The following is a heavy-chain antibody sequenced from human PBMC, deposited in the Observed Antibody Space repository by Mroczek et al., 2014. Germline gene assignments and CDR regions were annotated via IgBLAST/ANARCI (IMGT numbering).Heavy chain of an antibody. V-gene: IGHV1-2*02. D-gene: IGHD3-9*01. CDR1: GYTFTGYY. J-gene: IGHJ4*02. CDR3: ARDQGYDILTGYYGLYY. CDR2: INPNSGGT. Sequence: VQLVESGAEVKKPGASVKVSCKASGYTFTGYYMHWVRQAPGQGLEWMGWINPNSGGTNYAQKFQGRVTMTRDTSISTAYMELSRLRSDDTAVYYCARDQGYDILTGYYGLYYWGQGTLVTVSS.